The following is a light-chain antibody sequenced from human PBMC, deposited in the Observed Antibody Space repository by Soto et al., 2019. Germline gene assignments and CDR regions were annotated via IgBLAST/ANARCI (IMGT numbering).Light chain of an antibody. J-gene: IGLJ2*01. V-gene: IGLV4-69*01. CDR2: LSSDGSH. Sequence: QLVLTQSPSASASLGASVKLTCTLSSGHSSYAIAWHQQQPEKGPRYLMKLSSDGSHSKGDGIPDRFSGSSSGAERYLTISSPEYEYEADYYCQTWDTGARVVFGGGTKLTVL. CDR3: QTWDTGARVV. CDR1: SGHSSYA.